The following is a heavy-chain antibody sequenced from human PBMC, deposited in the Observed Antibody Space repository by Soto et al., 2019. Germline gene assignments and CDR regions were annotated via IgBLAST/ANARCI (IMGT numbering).Heavy chain of an antibody. CDR1: GFTFSNAW. CDR3: TTSPRSSYYYYYGMDA. V-gene: IGHV3-15*01. CDR2: IKSKTDGGTT. Sequence: GGSLRLSCAASGFTFSNAWMSWVRQAPGKGLEWVGRIKSKTDGGTTDYAAPVKGRFTISRDDSKNTLYLQMNSLKTEDTAVYYCTTSPRSSYYYYYGMDAWGQGTTVTVSS. J-gene: IGHJ6*02.